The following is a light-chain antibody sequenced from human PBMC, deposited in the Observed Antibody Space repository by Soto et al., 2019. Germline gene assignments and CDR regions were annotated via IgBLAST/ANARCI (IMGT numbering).Light chain of an antibody. CDR3: ETWDSYTHV. V-gene: IGLV4-60*03. CDR1: SGHSGHI. J-gene: IGLJ1*01. CDR2: AEGGTY. Sequence: QLVLTQSSSASASLGSSVTLTCTLSSGHSGHILAWHQQQPGKAPRFLMKAEGGTYNQGSGVPDRFSGSSSGADRYLTISNLQSEDEADYYCETWDSYTHVFGTGTKVTVL.